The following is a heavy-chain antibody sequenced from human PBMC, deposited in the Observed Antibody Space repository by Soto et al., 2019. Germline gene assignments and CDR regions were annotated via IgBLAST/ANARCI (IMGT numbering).Heavy chain of an antibody. CDR3: ARDLVVPAAKGDYYYYGMDV. D-gene: IGHD2-2*01. CDR1: GFTLSSYE. V-gene: IGHV3-48*03. Sequence: CPGLSRGASGFTLSSYEMKWVPPGPGKGLGGGSYISSSGSTIYVADSGKGRFTISRDNAKNSLYLQMNSLRAEDTAVYYCARDLVVPAAKGDYYYYGMDVWGQGTTVTVSS. CDR2: ISSSGSTI. J-gene: IGHJ6*02.